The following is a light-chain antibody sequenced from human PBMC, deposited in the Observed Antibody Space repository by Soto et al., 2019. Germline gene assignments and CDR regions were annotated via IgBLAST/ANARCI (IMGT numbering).Light chain of an antibody. Sequence: EIVMTQSPATLSVSPGERATLSCRASQSVGSSYLAWYQQKPGQAPRVLIYGTSSRATGIPDRFSGSGSGTDFTLTISRLEPEDFAVYYCQQYGNSPQTFGQGTKVDIK. J-gene: IGKJ1*01. CDR2: GTS. CDR1: QSVGSSY. V-gene: IGKV3-20*01. CDR3: QQYGNSPQT.